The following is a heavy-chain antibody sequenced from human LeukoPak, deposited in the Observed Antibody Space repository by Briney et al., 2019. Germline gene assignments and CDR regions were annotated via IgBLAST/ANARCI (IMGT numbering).Heavy chain of an antibody. J-gene: IGHJ4*02. V-gene: IGHV3-11*04. CDR2: ITNNGGAM. D-gene: IGHD3-22*01. CDR3: ARALADSRGYYLGFDY. CDR1: GFTFSDYY. Sequence: KPGGSLRLSCAASGFTFSDYYMGWIRQAPGKGLEWISYITNNGGAMFYADSLKGRLTIFRDNAKKSLYLQMNSLRPDDTALYYCARALADSRGYYLGFDYWRQGTPVTVSS.